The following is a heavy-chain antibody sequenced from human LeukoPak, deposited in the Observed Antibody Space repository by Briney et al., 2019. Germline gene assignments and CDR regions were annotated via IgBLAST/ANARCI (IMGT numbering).Heavy chain of an antibody. D-gene: IGHD6-6*01. CDR1: GGSISSSSYY. CDR2: IYYSGST. CDR3: ARHEYHEYWYFDL. J-gene: IGHJ2*01. V-gene: IGHV4-39*01. Sequence: PSETLSLTCTVSGGSISSSSYYWGWIRQPPGKGLEWIGSIYYSGSTYYNPSLKSRVTISVDTSKNQFSLKLSSVTAADTAVYYCARHEYHEYWYFDLWGRGTLVTVSS.